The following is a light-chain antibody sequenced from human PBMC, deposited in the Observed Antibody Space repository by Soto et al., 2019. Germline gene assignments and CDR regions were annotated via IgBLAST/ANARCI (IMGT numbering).Light chain of an antibody. V-gene: IGKV4-1*01. CDR2: WAS. CDR3: QQYYGSPYT. CDR1: QSVLYTSNNKNY. Sequence: IVMTQSPGSLAVSLGERATINCKSSQSVLYTSNNKNYLAWYQQKTGQPPKLLIYWASARESGVPDRFSGSGSGTEFTLTISSLQAEDVAVYYCQQYYGSPYTFGQGTKLESK. J-gene: IGKJ2*01.